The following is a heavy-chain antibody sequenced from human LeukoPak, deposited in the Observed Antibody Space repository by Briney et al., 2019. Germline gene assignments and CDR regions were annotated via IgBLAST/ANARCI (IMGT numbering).Heavy chain of an antibody. Sequence: ASVTVSCKASGYTFTDYYMHWVRQAPGQGLEWMGWINPNSGGTNYAQKFQGWVTMTRDTSISTAYMELSRLRSDDTAVYYCARDNIAAAGGPKYFDYWGQGTLVTVSS. J-gene: IGHJ4*02. CDR2: INPNSGGT. D-gene: IGHD6-13*01. V-gene: IGHV1-2*04. CDR1: GYTFTDYY. CDR3: ARDNIAAAGGPKYFDY.